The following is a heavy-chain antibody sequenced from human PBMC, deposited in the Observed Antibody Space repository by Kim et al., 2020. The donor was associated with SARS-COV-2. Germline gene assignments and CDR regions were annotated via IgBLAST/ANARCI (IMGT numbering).Heavy chain of an antibody. CDR3: ARDRVVVPAAIRGGMDV. D-gene: IGHD2-2*01. CDR1: GGSVSSGSYY. J-gene: IGHJ6*02. Sequence: SETLSLTCTVSGGSVSSGSYYWSWIRQPPGKGLEWIGYIYYSGSTNYNPSLKSRVTISVDTSKNQFSLKLSSVTAADTAVYYCARDRVVVPAAIRGGMDVWGQGTTVTVSS. V-gene: IGHV4-61*01. CDR2: IYYSGST.